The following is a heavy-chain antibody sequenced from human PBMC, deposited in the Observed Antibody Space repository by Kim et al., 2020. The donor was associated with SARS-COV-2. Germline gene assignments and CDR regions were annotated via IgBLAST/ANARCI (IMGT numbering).Heavy chain of an antibody. D-gene: IGHD3-16*01. V-gene: IGHV3-30-3*01. CDR2: VSYDGRNN. J-gene: IGHJ6*02. CDR1: GLSFDSSA. CDR3: ATGNYVESVSLSDYYNGMDV. Sequence: GGSLRLSCAASGLSFDSSAMNWVRQAPGKGLEWVAVVSYDGRNNEYADSVKGRFTISRDNSKSTLYLQMNSLRVEATAVYYCATGNYVESVSLSDYYNGMDVWGQGTTVTVSS.